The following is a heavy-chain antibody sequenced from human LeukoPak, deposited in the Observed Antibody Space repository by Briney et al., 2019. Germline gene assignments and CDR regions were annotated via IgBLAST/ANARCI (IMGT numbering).Heavy chain of an antibody. CDR1: GFTFSSYS. V-gene: IGHV3-21*04. CDR3: AKEKYSNGFFDY. D-gene: IGHD3-22*01. CDR2: ISSSSSYI. J-gene: IGHJ4*02. Sequence: GGSLRLSCAASGFTFSSYSMNWVRQAPGKGLEWVSSISSSSSYIYYADSVKGRFTISRDNAKNSLYLQMNSLRAEDTAVYYCAKEKYSNGFFDYWGQGTLVTVSS.